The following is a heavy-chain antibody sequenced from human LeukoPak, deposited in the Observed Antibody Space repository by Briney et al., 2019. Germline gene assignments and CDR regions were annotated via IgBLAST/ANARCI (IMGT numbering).Heavy chain of an antibody. CDR1: GASVSDYF. J-gene: IGHJ6*03. V-gene: IGHV4-59*02. D-gene: IGHD3-16*01. CDR2: VSSGGTT. CDR3: AREIVLMMSDVASPYYMDV. Sequence: SETQSLSCTVSGASVSDYFWSWIRQPPGRGLEWIGHVSSGGTTEYSPSLKGRVTISLDASNNKVSLSLTSSTAADTAVYYCAREIVLMMSDVASPYYMDVWGRGTTVIVAS.